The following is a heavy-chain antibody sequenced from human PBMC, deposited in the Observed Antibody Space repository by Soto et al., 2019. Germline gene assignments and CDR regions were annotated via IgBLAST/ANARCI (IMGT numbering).Heavy chain of an antibody. CDR2: ISGGGDGT. V-gene: IGHV3-23*01. D-gene: IGHD6-19*01. CDR3: ARGGYSRGWSFDY. Sequence: GGSVRVSCAASGFTFSNYAMSWVRRAPGTGLEWVSTISGGGDGTYYSDSVKGRFTISRDNSKNTLYLQINSLRADDTAVFHCARGGYSRGWSFDYWGQGTLVTVSS. CDR1: GFTFSNYA. J-gene: IGHJ4*02.